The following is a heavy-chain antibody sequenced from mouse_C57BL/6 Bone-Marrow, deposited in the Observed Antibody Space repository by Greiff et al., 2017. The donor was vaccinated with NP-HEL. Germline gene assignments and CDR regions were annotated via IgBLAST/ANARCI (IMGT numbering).Heavy chain of an antibody. J-gene: IGHJ2*01. CDR1: GYTFTSYW. Sequence: VQLQQSGAELVKPGASVKLSCKASGYTFTSYWMQWVKQRPGQGLEWIGEIDPSDSYTNYNQKFKGKATLTVDTSSSTAYMQLSSLTSEDSAVYYCARDGNYPYYFDYWGQGTTLTVSS. CDR3: ARDGNYPYYFDY. V-gene: IGHV1-50*01. D-gene: IGHD2-1*01. CDR2: IDPSDSYT.